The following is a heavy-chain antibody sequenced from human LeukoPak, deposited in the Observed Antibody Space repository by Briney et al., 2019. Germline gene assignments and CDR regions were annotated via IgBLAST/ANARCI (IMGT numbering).Heavy chain of an antibody. CDR3: ARVVRLSQIAVAGEVFDY. J-gene: IGHJ4*02. CDR1: GYTFTGYY. CDR2: VYPNSGGT. V-gene: IGHV1-2*02. Sequence: GASVKVSCKASGYTFTGYYMHWVRQAPGQGLEWMGWVYPNSGGTNYAQKFQGRVTMTRDTSISTAYMELSRLRSDDTAVYYCARVVRLSQIAVAGEVFDYWGQGTLVTVSS. D-gene: IGHD6-19*01.